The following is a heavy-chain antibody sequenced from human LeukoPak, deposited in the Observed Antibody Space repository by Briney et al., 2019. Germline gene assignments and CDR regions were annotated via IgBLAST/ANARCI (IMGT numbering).Heavy chain of an antibody. V-gene: IGHV3-30*04. J-gene: IGHJ5*02. CDR2: ISFDGTDA. Sequence: PGTSLRLSCAASGFTFSSYAIHWVRQAPGKGLEWVAVISFDGTDAFYADSVKGRFTISRDNSKNTLYLQMNSLRADDTAVYYCAIDVEDWFDPWGQGTLVTVSS. CDR3: AIDVEDWFDP. CDR1: GFTFSSYA.